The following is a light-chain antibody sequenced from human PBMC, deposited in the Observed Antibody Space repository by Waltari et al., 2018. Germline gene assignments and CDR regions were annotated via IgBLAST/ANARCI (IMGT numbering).Light chain of an antibody. CDR3: QQRSKWPLT. V-gene: IGKV3-11*01. CDR2: DAS. CDR1: QSVTNY. Sequence: DIVLTQSPATLSLSRGARATLSCRASQSVTNYLAWYQLKPGQAPRLLIYDASNRATGIPARFSGSGSGTDFTLTISNLEPEDSAVYYCQQRSKWPLTFGRGTKVEIK. J-gene: IGKJ4*01.